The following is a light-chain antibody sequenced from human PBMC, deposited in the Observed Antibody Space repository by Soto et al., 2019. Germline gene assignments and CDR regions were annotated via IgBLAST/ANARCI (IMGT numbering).Light chain of an antibody. CDR2: EVT. CDR1: SSDVGSYNR. CDR3: ASYTSSRVWV. J-gene: IGLJ3*02. V-gene: IGLV2-18*02. Sequence: QSALTQPPSVSGSPGQSVTISCTGTSSDVGSYNRVSWYQQPPGTAPKLIIYEVTNRPSGVPVRFSGSKSANMASLTISGLQAEDEADYYCASYTSSRVWVLGGGTKLTVL.